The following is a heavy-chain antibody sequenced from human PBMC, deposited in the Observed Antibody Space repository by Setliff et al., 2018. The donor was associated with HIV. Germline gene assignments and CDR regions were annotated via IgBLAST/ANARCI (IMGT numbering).Heavy chain of an antibody. CDR2: ISSNGGST. D-gene: IGHD1-26*01. Sequence: GESLKISCSASGFTFSSNAMHWVRQAPGKGLEYVSSISSNGGSTYYADSVKGRLTISRDNSKNTLYLQMSSLRAEDTAVYYCVKGGRYSADPLDYWGQGTLVTVSS. J-gene: IGHJ4*02. CDR1: GFTFSSNA. V-gene: IGHV3-64D*09. CDR3: VKGGRYSADPLDY.